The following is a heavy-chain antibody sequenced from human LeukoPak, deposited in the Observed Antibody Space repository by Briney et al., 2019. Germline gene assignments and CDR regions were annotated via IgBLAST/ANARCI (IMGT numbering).Heavy chain of an antibody. J-gene: IGHJ4*02. CDR2: INPNSGGT. CDR3: ARVEYSSLDFDY. V-gene: IGHV1-2*02. Sequence: GASVKVSCKASGYTFTSYGISWGRQAPGQGLEWMGWINPNSGGTNYAQKFQGRVTMTRDTSISTAYMELSRLRSDDTAVYYCARVEYSSLDFDYWGQGTLVTVSS. D-gene: IGHD6-6*01. CDR1: GYTFTSYG.